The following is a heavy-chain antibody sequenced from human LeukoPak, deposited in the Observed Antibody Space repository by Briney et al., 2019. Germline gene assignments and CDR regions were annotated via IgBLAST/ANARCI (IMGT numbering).Heavy chain of an antibody. CDR1: GYTFTSYY. CDR2: INPSGGST. CDR3: ARSRADYGGNLYYFDY. V-gene: IGHV1-46*01. D-gene: IGHD4-23*01. Sequence: GASVKVSCKASGYTFTSYYMHWVRQAPGQGLEWMGIINPSGGSTSYAQKFQGRVTMTRDTSTNTVYMELSSLRSEDTAVYYCARSRADYGGNLYYFDYWGQGTLVTVSS. J-gene: IGHJ4*02.